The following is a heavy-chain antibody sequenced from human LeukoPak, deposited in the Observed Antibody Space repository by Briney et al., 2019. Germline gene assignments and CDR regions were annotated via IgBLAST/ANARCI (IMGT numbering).Heavy chain of an antibody. CDR2: IIPILGIA. CDR3: AGYPSEYSSSSGWGH. Sequence: ASVKVSCKASGGTFSSYAISWVRQAPGQGLEWMGRIIPILGIANYAQKFQGRVTITADKSTSTAYMELSSLRSEDTAVYYCAGYPSEYSSSSGWGHWGQGTWSPSPQ. CDR1: GGTFSSYA. D-gene: IGHD6-6*01. J-gene: IGHJ4*02. V-gene: IGHV1-69*04.